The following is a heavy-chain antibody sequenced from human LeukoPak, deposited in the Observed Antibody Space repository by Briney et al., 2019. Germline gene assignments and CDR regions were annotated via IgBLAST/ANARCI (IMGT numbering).Heavy chain of an antibody. Sequence: GGSLRLSCAASGFTFSSYGMHWVRQAPGKGLEWVAFIRYDGSNKYYADSVKGRFTISRDNSKNTLYLQMNSLRAEDTAVYYCAKVRYYDSSGYTPDYWGQGTLVTVSS. CDR1: GFTFSSYG. V-gene: IGHV3-30*02. J-gene: IGHJ4*02. CDR3: AKVRYYDSSGYTPDY. CDR2: IRYDGSNK. D-gene: IGHD3-22*01.